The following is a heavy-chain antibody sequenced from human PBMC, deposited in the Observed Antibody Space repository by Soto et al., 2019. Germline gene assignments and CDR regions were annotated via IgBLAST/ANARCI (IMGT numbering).Heavy chain of an antibody. CDR2: INPNSGVT. D-gene: IGHD2-15*01. Sequence: ASVKVSCKASGYTFTSYDINWVRQAPGQGLEWMGWINPNSGVTNYAQKFQGWVTMTRDTSISTAYMELSRLRSDDTAVYYCAREGVEDCTGGSCSPGFDYWGQGTLVTVSS. V-gene: IGHV1-2*04. CDR1: GYTFTSYD. CDR3: AREGVEDCTGGSCSPGFDY. J-gene: IGHJ4*02.